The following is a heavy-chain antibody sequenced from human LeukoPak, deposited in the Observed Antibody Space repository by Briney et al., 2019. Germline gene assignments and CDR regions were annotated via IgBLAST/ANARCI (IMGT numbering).Heavy chain of an antibody. J-gene: IGHJ4*02. Sequence: GGSLRLSCAASGFTFSSYWMSWVRQAPGKGLECVANIKQDGSEKYYVDSVKGRLTISRDNAKNSLYLQMNSLRAEDTAVYYCARMYSSGWYPGYYFDYWGQGALVTVSS. CDR2: IKQDGSEK. D-gene: IGHD6-19*01. V-gene: IGHV3-7*01. CDR3: ARMYSSGWYPGYYFDY. CDR1: GFTFSSYW.